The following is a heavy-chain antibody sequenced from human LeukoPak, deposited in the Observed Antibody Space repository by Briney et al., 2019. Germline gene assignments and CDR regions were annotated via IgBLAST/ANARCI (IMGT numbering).Heavy chain of an antibody. Sequence: GGSLRLSCAASGFTFSSYSMSWVRQAPGKGLEWGSAISGSGGSIYYADSVKGRFTISRDNSKNTLYLQMNSLRAEDTAVYYCAKVQWLYDAFDIWGQGTMVTVSS. V-gene: IGHV3-23*01. J-gene: IGHJ3*02. CDR1: GFTFSSYS. CDR2: ISGSGGSI. D-gene: IGHD6-19*01. CDR3: AKVQWLYDAFDI.